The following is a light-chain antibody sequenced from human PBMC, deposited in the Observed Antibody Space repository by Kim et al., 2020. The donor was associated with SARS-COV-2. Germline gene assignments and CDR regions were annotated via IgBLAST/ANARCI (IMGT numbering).Light chain of an antibody. CDR2: QDS. CDR3: QAWDSSTVV. J-gene: IGLJ2*01. Sequence: SYELTQPPSVSVSPGQTASITCSGDKLGDKYACWYQQQPGQSPVLVIYQDSKRPSGIPERFSGSNSGNTATLTISGTQAMDEADYFCQAWDSSTVVFGGGTQVTVL. V-gene: IGLV3-1*01. CDR1: KLGDKY.